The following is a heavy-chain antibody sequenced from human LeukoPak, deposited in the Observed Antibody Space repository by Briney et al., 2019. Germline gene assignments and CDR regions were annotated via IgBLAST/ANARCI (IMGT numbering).Heavy chain of an antibody. D-gene: IGHD2-2*01. CDR3: ARDTFQPGLIDS. CDR1: VFTFSLYA. Sequence: GGSLRLSCAASVFTFSLYAMTWLRQAPGKGLESVSYINDDSSDIHYAGSVRGRFTISRDDARKTLYLQLSSLRVEDTAVYYCARDTFQPGLIDSWGQGTLVTVSS. CDR2: INDDSSDI. J-gene: IGHJ4*02. V-gene: IGHV3-21*05.